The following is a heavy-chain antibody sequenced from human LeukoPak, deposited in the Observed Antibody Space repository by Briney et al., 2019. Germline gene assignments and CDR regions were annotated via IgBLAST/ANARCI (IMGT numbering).Heavy chain of an antibody. D-gene: IGHD4-23*01. J-gene: IGHJ4*02. V-gene: IGHV4-34*01. CDR1: GGSFSGYY. Sequence: SETLSLTCAVYGGSFSGYYWSWIRQPPGKGLEWIGEINHSGSTNYNPSLKSRITISVDTSKNQFSLKLSSVTAADTAVYYCARVTVVTEYYFDYWGQGTLVTVSS. CDR3: ARVTVVTEYYFDY. CDR2: INHSGST.